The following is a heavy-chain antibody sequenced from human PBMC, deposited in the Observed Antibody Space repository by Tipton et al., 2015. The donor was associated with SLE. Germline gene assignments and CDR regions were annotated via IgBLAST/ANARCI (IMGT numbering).Heavy chain of an antibody. V-gene: IGHV4-30-2*01. Sequence: TLSLTCAVSGGSISSGGYSWSWIRQPPGKGLEWIGYIYHSGSTYYNPSLKSRVTISVDRSKNQFSLKLSSVTAADTAVYYCARGGPHDAFDIWGQGTMVIVSS. CDR2: IYHSGST. CDR1: GGSISSGGYS. J-gene: IGHJ3*02. CDR3: ARGGPHDAFDI.